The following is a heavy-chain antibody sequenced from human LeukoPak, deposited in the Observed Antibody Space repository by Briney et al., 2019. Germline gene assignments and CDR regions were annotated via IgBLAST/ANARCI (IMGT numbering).Heavy chain of an antibody. CDR3: AKDNPMYSSSSDF. V-gene: IGHV3-23*01. D-gene: IGHD6-6*01. CDR1: GFTFSTYI. CDR2: ISGGGGRT. J-gene: IGHJ4*02. Sequence: GGSLRLSCAASGFTFSTYIMTWVRQAPGKGLEWVSAISGGGGRTYYADSVKGRFTISRDNSKNTLYLQMNSLRAEDTAIYYCAKDNPMYSSSSDFWGQGTLVTVSS.